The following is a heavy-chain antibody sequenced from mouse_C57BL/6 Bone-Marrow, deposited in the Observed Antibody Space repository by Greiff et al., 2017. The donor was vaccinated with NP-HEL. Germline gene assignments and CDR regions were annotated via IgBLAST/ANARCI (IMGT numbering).Heavy chain of an antibody. V-gene: IGHV1-69*01. CDR3: ARRGYGSNWYFDV. D-gene: IGHD1-1*01. Sequence: VQLQQPGAELVMPGASVKLSCKASGYTFTSYWMHWVKQRPGQGLEWIGEIDPSDSYTNYNQKFKGKSTLTVDKSSSTAYMQLSSLTSEDSAVYYCARRGYGSNWYFDVWGTGTTVTVSS. CDR2: IDPSDSYT. CDR1: GYTFTSYW. J-gene: IGHJ1*03.